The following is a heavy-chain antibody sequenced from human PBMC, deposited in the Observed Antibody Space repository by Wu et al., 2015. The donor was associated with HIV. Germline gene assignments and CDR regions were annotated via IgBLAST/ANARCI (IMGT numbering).Heavy chain of an antibody. CDR1: GGTFSSYA. J-gene: IGHJ6*02. D-gene: IGHD3-9*01. CDR3: ARERGHFDWLRDYYYGMDV. CDR2: IIPIFGTA. V-gene: IGHV1-69*05. Sequence: QVQLVQSGAEVKKPGSSVKVSCKASGGTFSSYAISWVRQAPGQGLEWMGGIIPIFGTANYAQKFQGRVTITTDESTSTAYMELSSLRSEDTAVYYCARERGHFDWLRDYYYGMDVWGQGTTVTVSS.